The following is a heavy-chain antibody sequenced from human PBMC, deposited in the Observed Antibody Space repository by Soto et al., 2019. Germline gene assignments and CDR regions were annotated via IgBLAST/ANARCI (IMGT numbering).Heavy chain of an antibody. Sequence: GGSLRLSCAASGFTFSSYAMSWVRQAPGKGLEWVSAISGSGGSTYYADSVKGRFTISRDNSKNTLYLQMNSLRAEDTAVYYCAKGNYDILTGYQYYYYYYYMDVWGKGTKVTVSS. CDR2: ISGSGGST. CDR1: GFTFSSYA. D-gene: IGHD3-9*01. V-gene: IGHV3-23*01. CDR3: AKGNYDILTGYQYYYYYYYMDV. J-gene: IGHJ6*03.